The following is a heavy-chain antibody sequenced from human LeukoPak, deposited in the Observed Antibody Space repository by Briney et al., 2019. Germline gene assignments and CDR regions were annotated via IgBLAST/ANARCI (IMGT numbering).Heavy chain of an antibody. Sequence: PSETLSLTCAVYGGSLSGYYWTWIRQPPGKGLEWIGEIYHSGSTNYNPSLKSRVTISVDKSKNQFSLKLSSVTAADTAVYYCARAPYTSYYDILTGSLRTNDAFDIWGQGTMVTVSS. D-gene: IGHD3-9*01. J-gene: IGHJ3*02. V-gene: IGHV4-34*01. CDR1: GGSLSGYY. CDR3: ARAPYTSYYDILTGSLRTNDAFDI. CDR2: IYHSGST.